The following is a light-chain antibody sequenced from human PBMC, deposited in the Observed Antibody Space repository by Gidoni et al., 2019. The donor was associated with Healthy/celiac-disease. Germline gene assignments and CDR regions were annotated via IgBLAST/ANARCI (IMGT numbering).Light chain of an antibody. V-gene: IGKV1-33*01. CDR1: QDISNY. Sequence: DIQMTQSPSSLSASVGDRVTITCQASQDISNYLNWYQQKPGKAPKLLIYDASNLETGVPSRFSGSGSGTDFTFTISSLQPEDIATYYCQQYGNLPLVSRPLTFGGGTKVEIK. CDR2: DAS. CDR3: QQYGNLPLVSRPLT. J-gene: IGKJ4*01.